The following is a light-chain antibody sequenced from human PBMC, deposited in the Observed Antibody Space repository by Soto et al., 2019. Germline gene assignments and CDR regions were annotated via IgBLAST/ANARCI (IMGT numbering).Light chain of an antibody. CDR2: GAS. Sequence: EIVLTQSPGTLSLSPGERATLSCRASQSVSSSYLAWYQQKPGQAPRLFIYGASSRATGIPDRFSGSGSGTDFTLTISRLEPEDFAVYYCQQYGSSPPCTFGQGTKLEIK. CDR3: QQYGSSPPCT. V-gene: IGKV3-20*01. J-gene: IGKJ2*02. CDR1: QSVSSSY.